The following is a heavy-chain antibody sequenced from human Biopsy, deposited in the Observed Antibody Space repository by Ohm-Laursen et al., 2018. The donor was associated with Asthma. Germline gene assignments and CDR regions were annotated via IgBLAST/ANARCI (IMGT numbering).Heavy chain of an antibody. J-gene: IGHJ4*02. V-gene: IGHV3-74*01. Sequence: SLRLSCAASGFSFSTYWMHWVRQAPGKGLVWVARINSDGSSLSYADSVKGRFTISRDNTKNSLYLQMNSLSPEDTAMYYCRALPTRTMYFDSWGQGTLVTVSS. CDR3: RALPTRTMYFDS. D-gene: IGHD4/OR15-4a*01. CDR1: GFSFSTYW. CDR2: INSDGSSL.